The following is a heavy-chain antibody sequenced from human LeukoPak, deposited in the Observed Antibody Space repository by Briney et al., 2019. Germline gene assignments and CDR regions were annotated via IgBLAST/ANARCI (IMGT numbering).Heavy chain of an antibody. CDR2: INHSGST. J-gene: IGHJ4*02. CDR1: GGSFSGYY. D-gene: IGHD6-6*01. Sequence: SETLSLTCAVYGGSFSGYYWSWIRQPPGKGLEWIGEINHSGSTNYNPSLKSRVTISVDTSKNQFSLNLSSVTAADTAVYYCARALRGIAARLYPYWGQGTLVTVSS. CDR3: ARALRGIAARLYPY. V-gene: IGHV4-34*01.